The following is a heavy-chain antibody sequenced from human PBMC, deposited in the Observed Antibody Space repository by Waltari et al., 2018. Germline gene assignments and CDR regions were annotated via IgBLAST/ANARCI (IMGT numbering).Heavy chain of an antibody. V-gene: IGHV1-46*01. Sequence: QVQLVQSGAEVKKPGASVKVSCKASGYTFTSYYMHWVRQAPGQGLEWMGIINPSGGSTSYAQKFQGRVTMTRDTATSTVYMELSSLRSEDTAVYYCARDHLEYSSSSVFDYWGQGTLVTVSS. CDR2: INPSGGST. J-gene: IGHJ4*02. CDR3: ARDHLEYSSSSVFDY. D-gene: IGHD6-6*01. CDR1: GYTFTSYY.